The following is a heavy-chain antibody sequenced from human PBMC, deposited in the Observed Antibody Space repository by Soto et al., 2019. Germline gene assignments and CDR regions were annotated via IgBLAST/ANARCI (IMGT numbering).Heavy chain of an antibody. CDR1: GFSFSSYG. CDR2: ISYDGTDE. J-gene: IGHJ4*02. CDR3: AKQESYWNDHFDY. Sequence: QVQLVESGGGVVQPGRSLRLSCAASGFSFSSYGMHWVRQAPGKGLEWGAMISYDGTDEYYADSVKGRFTISRDNSKNAVYLQMNSLRAEHTAVYYCAKQESYWNDHFDYWGQGTLVTVSS. V-gene: IGHV3-30*18. D-gene: IGHD1-1*01.